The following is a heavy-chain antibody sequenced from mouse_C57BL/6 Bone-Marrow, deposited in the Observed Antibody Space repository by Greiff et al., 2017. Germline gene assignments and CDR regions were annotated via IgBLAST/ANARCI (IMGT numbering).Heavy chain of an antibody. V-gene: IGHV1-69*01. CDR1: GYTFTSYW. CDR2: IDPSDSYT. Sequence: VQLQQPGAELVMPGASVKLSCKASGYTFTSYWMHWVQQRPGQGLEWIGEIDPSDSYTNYNQKFKGKSTLTVDKSSSTAYMQLSRLTSEAAAVYYCARQFAYWGQGTLVTVSA. J-gene: IGHJ3*01. CDR3: ARQFAY.